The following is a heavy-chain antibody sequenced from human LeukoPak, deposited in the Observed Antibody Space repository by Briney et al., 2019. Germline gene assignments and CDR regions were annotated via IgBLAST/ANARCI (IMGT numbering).Heavy chain of an antibody. D-gene: IGHD3-10*01. J-gene: IGHJ4*02. CDR3: ARDYYGSGSYLTDY. Sequence: GASVTVTFKSSGYTFTGYYMHWLRQPPGQGLEWMGWINPNSGGTNYAQKFQGRVTMTRDTSISTAYMELSRLRSDDTAVYYCARDYYGSGSYLTDYWGQGTLVTVSS. V-gene: IGHV1-2*02. CDR2: INPNSGGT. CDR1: GYTFTGYY.